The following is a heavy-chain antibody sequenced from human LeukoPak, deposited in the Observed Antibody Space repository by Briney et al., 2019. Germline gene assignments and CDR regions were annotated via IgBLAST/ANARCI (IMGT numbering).Heavy chain of an antibody. J-gene: IGHJ6*03. V-gene: IGHV3-21*04. Sequence: GGSLRLTCAASGFTFSSYSWNWLRQAPGKGLEWVASINSSSSYIYYPDSVKGRFTISRDNAKNSLYLQMNSLRAEDTAVYYCARSQVGELPNYYYYYMDVWGKGTTVTISS. CDR1: GFTFSSYS. CDR2: INSSSSYI. D-gene: IGHD3-10*01. CDR3: ARSQVGELPNYYYYYMDV.